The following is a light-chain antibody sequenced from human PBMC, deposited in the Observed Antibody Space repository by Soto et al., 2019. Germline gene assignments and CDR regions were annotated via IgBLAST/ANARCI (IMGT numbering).Light chain of an antibody. J-gene: IGKJ4*01. Sequence: DIQLTQSPSFLSASVGDRVNITCRASQGIRSFLAWYQQKVGQAPKLLIYAASTLESGVSLRFSGSGSGTEFTLTISSLQPEEFATYYCQHLNSYPRALAFGGGTKVEI. CDR3: QHLNSYPRALA. CDR1: QGIRSF. CDR2: AAS. V-gene: IGKV1-9*01.